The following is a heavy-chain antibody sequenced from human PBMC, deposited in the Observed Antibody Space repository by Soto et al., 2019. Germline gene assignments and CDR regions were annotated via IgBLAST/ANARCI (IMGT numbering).Heavy chain of an antibody. V-gene: IGHV4-34*01. Sequence: SETLSLTCAVYGGSFSGYYWSWIRQPPGKGLEWIGEINHSGSTNYNPSLKSRVTISVDTSKNQFSLKLSSVTAADTAVYYCARSGYDKIFDYWGQGTLVTVSS. D-gene: IGHD5-12*01. CDR3: ARSGYDKIFDY. CDR1: GGSFSGYY. J-gene: IGHJ4*02. CDR2: INHSGST.